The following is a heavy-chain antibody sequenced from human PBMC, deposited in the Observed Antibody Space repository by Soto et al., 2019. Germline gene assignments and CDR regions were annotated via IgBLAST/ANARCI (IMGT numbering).Heavy chain of an antibody. Sequence: PGGSLRLSCAASGFTFSSYGMHWVRQAPGKGLEWVAVISYDGSNKYYADSVKGRFTISRDYSKNTLYLQMNSLRAEDTAVYYCALSHYSSSWSSRYYYYMDVWGKGTTVTVSS. D-gene: IGHD6-13*01. J-gene: IGHJ6*03. V-gene: IGHV3-30*03. CDR1: GFTFSSYG. CDR2: ISYDGSNK. CDR3: ALSHYSSSWSSRYYYYMDV.